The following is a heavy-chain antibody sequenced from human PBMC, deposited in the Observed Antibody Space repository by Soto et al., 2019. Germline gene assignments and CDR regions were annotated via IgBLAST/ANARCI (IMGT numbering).Heavy chain of an antibody. CDR1: GGSISSGGYY. CDR2: IYYSGST. J-gene: IGHJ6*02. CDR3: ASLPVAAKNYYYYGMDV. D-gene: IGHD2-15*01. Sequence: SETLSLTCTVSGGSISSGGYYWSWIRQHPGKGLEWIGYIYYSGSTYYNPSLKSRVTISVDTSKNQFSLKLSSVTAADTAVYYCASLPVAAKNYYYYGMDVWGQGTTVTVSS. V-gene: IGHV4-31*03.